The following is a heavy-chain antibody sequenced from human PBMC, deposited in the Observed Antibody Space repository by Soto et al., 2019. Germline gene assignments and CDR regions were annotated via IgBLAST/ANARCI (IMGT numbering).Heavy chain of an antibody. V-gene: IGHV1-18*01. Sequence: ASVKVSCKASGYTFTSYGVSWVRQAPGQGLEWMGWISGYNGNTNYAQKLQGRVTMTTGTSTRTAYLELRSLRSDDTAVYYCARGELGYCSGGSCYAYYYYGMDVWGQGTTVTVSS. CDR3: ARGELGYCSGGSCYAYYYYGMDV. D-gene: IGHD2-15*01. CDR1: GYTFTSYG. CDR2: ISGYNGNT. J-gene: IGHJ6*02.